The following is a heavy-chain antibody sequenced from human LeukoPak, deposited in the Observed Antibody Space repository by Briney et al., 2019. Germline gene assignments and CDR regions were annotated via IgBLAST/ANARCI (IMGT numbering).Heavy chain of an antibody. D-gene: IGHD3-3*01. CDR1: GFTFDDYA. CDR2: ISGDGGST. CDR3: AKGTYYDFWSGYYYYYYMDV. Sequence: GGSLRLSCAASGFTFDDYAMHWVRQAPGKGLEWVSLISGDGGSTYYADSVKGRFTISRDNSKNSLYLQMNSLRTEDTALYYCAKGTYYDFWSGYYYYYYMDVWGKGTTVTVSS. J-gene: IGHJ6*03. V-gene: IGHV3-43*02.